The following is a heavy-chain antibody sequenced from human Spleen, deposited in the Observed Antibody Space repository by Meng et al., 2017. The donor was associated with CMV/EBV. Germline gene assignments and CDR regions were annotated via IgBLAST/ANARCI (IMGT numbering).Heavy chain of an antibody. CDR1: GFTFSSYS. J-gene: IGHJ4*02. D-gene: IGHD4-23*01. CDR2: ISGSSTVT. Sequence: LSLTCAASGFTFSSYSMSWIRQAPGKGLQWVSSISGSSTVTYYADSVKGRFTISRYNSNNTLHLQMNSLRADDTAVYYCVKGWQQLGDSWGQGTLVTVSS. V-gene: IGHV3-23*01. CDR3: VKGWQQLGDS.